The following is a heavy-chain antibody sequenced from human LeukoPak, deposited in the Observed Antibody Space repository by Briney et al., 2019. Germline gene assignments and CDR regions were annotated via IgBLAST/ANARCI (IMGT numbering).Heavy chain of an antibody. CDR2: ISFDGSNK. V-gene: IGHV3-30*04. CDR1: GFTFSSYA. CDR3: ARGDLHYYDSTRRGLDI. D-gene: IGHD3-10*01. Sequence: GGSLRLSCAASGFTFSSYAMHWVRQAPGKGLYWVAVISFDGSNKYYIDSVKGRFTISRDNSKNTLYLQMNSLRPEDTAVYYCARGDLHYYDSTRRGLDIWGQGTMVTVSS. J-gene: IGHJ3*02.